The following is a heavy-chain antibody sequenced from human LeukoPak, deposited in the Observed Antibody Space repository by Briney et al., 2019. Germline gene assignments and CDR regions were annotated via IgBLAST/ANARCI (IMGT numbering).Heavy chain of an antibody. V-gene: IGHV3-30-3*01. D-gene: IGHD2-2*01. J-gene: IGHJ3*02. Sequence: PGGSLRLSCAASGFTFSSYAMHWVRQAPGKGLEWVAVISYDGSNKYYADSVKGRFTISRDNSKNTLYLQMNSLRAEDTAVYYCARDLYDQLLLSHWKGAFDIWGQGTMVTVSS. CDR1: GFTFSSYA. CDR3: ARDLYDQLLLSHWKGAFDI. CDR2: ISYDGSNK.